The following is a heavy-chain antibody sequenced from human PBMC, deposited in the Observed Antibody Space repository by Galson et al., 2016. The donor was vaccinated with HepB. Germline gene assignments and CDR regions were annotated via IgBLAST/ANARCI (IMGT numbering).Heavy chain of an antibody. V-gene: IGHV6-1*01. CDR3: ARTETDGPATIFDY. D-gene: IGHD2-15*01. J-gene: IGHJ4*02. CDR1: GDSVSSNSAA. Sequence: CAISGDSVSSNSAAWNWIRQSPSRGLEWLGRTYYRSKWYNDYALSVKSRITINPDTSKNQFSLQLNSVTPEDTAVYYCARTETDGPATIFDYWGQGTLVTGSS. CDR2: TYYRSKWYN.